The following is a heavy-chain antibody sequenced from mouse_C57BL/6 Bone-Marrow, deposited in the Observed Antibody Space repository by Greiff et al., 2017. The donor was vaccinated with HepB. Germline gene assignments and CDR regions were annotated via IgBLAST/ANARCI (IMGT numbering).Heavy chain of an antibody. V-gene: IGHV5-4*01. CDR2: ISDGGSYT. Sequence: EVKLQESGGGLVKPGGSLKLSCAASGFTFSSYAMSWVRQTPEKRLEWVATISDGGSYTYYPDNVKGRFTISRDNAKNNLYLQMSHLKSEDTAMYYCAREDYSNRAWFAYWGQGTLVTVSA. J-gene: IGHJ3*01. CDR1: GFTFSSYA. D-gene: IGHD2-5*01. CDR3: AREDYSNRAWFAY.